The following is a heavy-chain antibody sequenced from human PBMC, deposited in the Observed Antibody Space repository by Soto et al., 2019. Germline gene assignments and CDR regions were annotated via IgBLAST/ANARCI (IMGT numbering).Heavy chain of an antibody. CDR1: GGSINSGDYY. CDR3: ARGNSQIVLVPAAFNNWFDP. CDR2: IYYSGST. Sequence: PSETLSLTCTVSGGSINSGDYYWSWIRQPPGKGLEWIGYIYYSGSTYYNPSLKSRVTISVDTSKNQFSLKLSSVTAADTAVYYCARGNSQIVLVPAAFNNWFDPWGQGTLVTVSS. V-gene: IGHV4-30-4*01. J-gene: IGHJ5*02. D-gene: IGHD2-2*01.